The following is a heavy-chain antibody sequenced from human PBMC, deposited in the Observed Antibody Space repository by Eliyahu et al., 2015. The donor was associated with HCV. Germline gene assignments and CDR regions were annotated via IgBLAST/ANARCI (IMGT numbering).Heavy chain of an antibody. Sequence: EVQLVESGGGLVKPGGSLRLXCAASGFTFSXAWMSWVRQAPGKGLEWVGRIKSKTDGGTTDYAAPVKGRFTISRDDSKNTLYLQMNSLKTEDTAVYYCTNGRKAAAGRWGDYWGQGTLVTVSS. D-gene: IGHD6-13*01. J-gene: IGHJ4*02. CDR2: IKSKTDGGTT. V-gene: IGHV3-15*01. CDR3: TNGRKAAAGRWGDY. CDR1: GFTFSXAW.